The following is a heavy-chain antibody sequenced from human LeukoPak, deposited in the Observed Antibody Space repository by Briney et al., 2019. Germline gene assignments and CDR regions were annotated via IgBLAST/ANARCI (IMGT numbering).Heavy chain of an antibody. V-gene: IGHV4-30-2*01. CDR1: GGSISSGGYY. J-gene: IGHJ4*02. CDR2: IYHSGST. D-gene: IGHD3-22*01. Sequence: TLSLTCTVSGGSISSGGYYWSWIRQPPGKGLEWIGYIYHSGSTYYNPSLKSRVTISVDRSKNQFSLKLSSVTAADTAVYYCARGLGGTYYYDSSGYPPGYWGQGTLVTVSS. CDR3: ARGLGGTYYYDSSGYPPGY.